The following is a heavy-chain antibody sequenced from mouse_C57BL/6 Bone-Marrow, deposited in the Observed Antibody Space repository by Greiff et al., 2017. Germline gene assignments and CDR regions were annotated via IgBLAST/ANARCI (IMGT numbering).Heavy chain of an antibody. CDR1: GYTFTSYW. CDR3: AREGGDSSGYPSWFAY. CDR2: IDPSDSYT. V-gene: IGHV1-69*01. J-gene: IGHJ3*01. D-gene: IGHD3-2*02. Sequence: QVQLQQPGAELVMPGASVKLSCKASGYTFTSYWMHWVKRRPGQGLEWIGEIDPSDSYTNYNQKFKGKSTLTVDKSSSTAYMQLSSLTSEDSAVYYCAREGGDSSGYPSWFAYWGQGTLVTVSA.